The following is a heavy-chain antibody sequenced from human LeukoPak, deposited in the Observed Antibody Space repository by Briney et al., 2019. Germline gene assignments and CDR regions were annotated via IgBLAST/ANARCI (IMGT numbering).Heavy chain of an antibody. V-gene: IGHV1-18*01. CDR1: GYTFTNYG. J-gene: IGHJ3*02. CDR2: ISTYNGNT. Sequence: ASVKVSCKASGYTFTNYGISWVRQAPGQGLEWMGWISTYNGNTNYAQKLQGRVTMTTDTSTSTSYMELRSLRSDDTAMYYCARRHYYDSSAPRGFDIWGQGTMVTVSS. CDR3: ARRHYYDSSAPRGFDI. D-gene: IGHD3-22*01.